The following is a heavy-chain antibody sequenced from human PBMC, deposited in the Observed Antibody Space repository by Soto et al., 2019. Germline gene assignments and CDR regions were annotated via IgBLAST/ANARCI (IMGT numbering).Heavy chain of an antibody. Sequence: EVLLVESGGGLVKPGGSLRLSCAASGFTFTTYSISWVRQAPGKGLAWVSSISSSGTYIYYADSVKGRFTISRDNAKNSVFLLINSLTADDTAVYYCARDRARTTNAFDIWGQGTMVTVSS. CDR1: GFTFTTYS. CDR3: ARDRARTTNAFDI. D-gene: IGHD3-10*01. V-gene: IGHV3-21*01. CDR2: ISSSGTYI. J-gene: IGHJ3*02.